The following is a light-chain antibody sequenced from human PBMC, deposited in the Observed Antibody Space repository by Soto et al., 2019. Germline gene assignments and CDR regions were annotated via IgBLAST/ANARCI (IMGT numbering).Light chain of an antibody. CDR3: QQVNSYPHT. V-gene: IGKV1-9*01. CDR2: AAS. CDR1: QGISSH. Sequence: DIQLTQSPSFLSASVGDRVTITCWASQGISSHLAWYQQKPGKAPKFLIYAASTLQSGVPSRFSGSGFGTEFTLTISSLQPEDFATYYCQQVNSYPHTFGQGTKLEI. J-gene: IGKJ2*01.